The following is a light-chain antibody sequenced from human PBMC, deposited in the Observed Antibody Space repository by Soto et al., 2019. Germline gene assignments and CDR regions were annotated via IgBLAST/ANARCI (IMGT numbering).Light chain of an antibody. J-gene: IGLJ1*01. CDR1: NSNIGSNT. Sequence: QSVLTQPPSASGTPGQRVTISCSGSNSNIGSNTVNWYQQLPGTAPKLLIYSNNQRPSGVSGRFAGYKSGTSASLAISGLQSEDEADYYCAAWDDSLNGYVFGPGTKLTVL. V-gene: IGLV1-44*01. CDR3: AAWDDSLNGYV. CDR2: SNN.